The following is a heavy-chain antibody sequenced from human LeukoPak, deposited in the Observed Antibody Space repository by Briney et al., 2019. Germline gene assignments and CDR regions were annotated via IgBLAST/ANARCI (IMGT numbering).Heavy chain of an antibody. CDR1: GGTFSSCA. CDR3: ASLLESYSSSWYGDYFDY. CDR2: IIPIFGTA. V-gene: IGHV1-69*13. J-gene: IGHJ4*02. D-gene: IGHD6-13*01. Sequence: ASVKVSCKASGGTFSSCAISWVRQAPGQGLEWMGGIIPIFGTANYARKFQGRVTITADESTSTAYMELSSLRSEDTAVYYCASLLESYSSSWYGDYFDYWGQGTLVTVSS.